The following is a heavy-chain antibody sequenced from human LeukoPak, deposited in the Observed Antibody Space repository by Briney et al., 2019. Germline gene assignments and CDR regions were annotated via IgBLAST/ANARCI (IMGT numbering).Heavy chain of an antibody. Sequence: GGSLRLSCAASGFTFSSYAMSWVRQAPGKGLEWVSAISGSGGSTYYADSVKGRFTISRGNSKNTLCLQMNSLRAEDTAVYYCAKMGGDYGGLDYWGQGTLVTVSS. CDR3: AKMGGDYGGLDY. CDR2: ISGSGGST. J-gene: IGHJ4*02. V-gene: IGHV3-23*01. CDR1: GFTFSSYA. D-gene: IGHD4-17*01.